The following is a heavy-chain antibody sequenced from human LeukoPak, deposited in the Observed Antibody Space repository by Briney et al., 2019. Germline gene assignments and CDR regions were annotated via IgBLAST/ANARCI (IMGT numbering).Heavy chain of an antibody. J-gene: IGHJ5*02. CDR1: GFTFSSYG. V-gene: IGHV3-30*02. CDR3: SRKGQSDDYGKPA. D-gene: IGHD4-17*01. CDR2: IRYDGSNK. Sequence: PGGSLRLSCAASGFTFSSYGMHWVRQAPGKGLEGVAFIRYDGSNKYYADSVKGRFTISRDNSKNTLYLQMNSLRADDTAVYYCSRKGQSDDYGKPAWGQGTLVAVSS.